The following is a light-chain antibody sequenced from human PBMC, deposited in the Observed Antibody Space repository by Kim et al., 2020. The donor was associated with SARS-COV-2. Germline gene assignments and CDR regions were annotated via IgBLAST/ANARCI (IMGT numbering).Light chain of an antibody. J-gene: IGKJ1*01. CDR3: QQYGRASPT. CDR2: GAS. V-gene: IGKV3-20*01. Sequence: EIVLTQSPGTLFLSPGERATLSCRASQSLSSTSLAWYQQKPGQAPRLLIYGASTRATGIPDRFSGSGSGTDFTLTISRLEPEDFAVYYCQQYGRASPTFGQGTKVDIK. CDR1: QSLSSTS.